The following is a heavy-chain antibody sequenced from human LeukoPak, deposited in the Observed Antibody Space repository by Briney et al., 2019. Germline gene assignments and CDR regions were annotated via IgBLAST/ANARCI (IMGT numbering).Heavy chain of an antibody. CDR3: ARTYYYDSSGYYFDY. J-gene: IGHJ4*02. CDR1: GYTFSSYA. Sequence: GASVKVSCKASGYTFSSYAISWVRQAPGQGLEWMGENIPIFDTGNYAQNFQGRLTITADESTSTAYMELSSLRSEDTAVYYCARTYYYDSSGYYFDYWGQGTLVTVSS. D-gene: IGHD3-22*01. V-gene: IGHV1-69*13. CDR2: NIPIFDTG.